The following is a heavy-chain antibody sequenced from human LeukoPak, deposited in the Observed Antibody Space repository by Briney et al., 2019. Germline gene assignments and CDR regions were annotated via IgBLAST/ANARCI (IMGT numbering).Heavy chain of an antibody. Sequence: SETLSLTCTVSAYSINNTYYWGWIRQPPGKGLEWIGGIYHSGSTNYNPSLKSRVTISVDTSKNQFSLKLSSVTAADTAVYYCARGRARTTFWGQGTLVTVSS. CDR2: IYHSGST. V-gene: IGHV4-38-2*02. D-gene: IGHD3-16*01. J-gene: IGHJ4*02. CDR3: ARGRARTTF. CDR1: AYSINNTYY.